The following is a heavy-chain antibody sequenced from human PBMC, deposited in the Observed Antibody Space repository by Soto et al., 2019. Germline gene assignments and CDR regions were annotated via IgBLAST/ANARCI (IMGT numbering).Heavy chain of an antibody. V-gene: IGHV1-69*04. D-gene: IGHD2-21*02. CDR2: IIPILGIA. Sequence: SVKVSCKASGGTFSSYTISWVRQAPGQGLEWMGRIIPILGIANYAQKFQGRVTITADKSTSTAYMELSSLRSEDTAVYYCAREAWACGGDCYWDYWGQGTLVTVSS. J-gene: IGHJ4*02. CDR1: GGTFSSYT. CDR3: AREAWACGGDCYWDY.